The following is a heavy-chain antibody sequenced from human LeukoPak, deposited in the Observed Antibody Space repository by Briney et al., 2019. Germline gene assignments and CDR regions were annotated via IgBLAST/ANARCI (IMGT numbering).Heavy chain of an antibody. D-gene: IGHD3-10*01. CDR1: GDSVSSNSAA. Sequence: SQTLSLTCAISGDSVSSNSAAWNWIRQSPSRGLEWLGRAYYRSKWHSYYAPSVKSRITINPDTSKNQFSLQLKSVTPEDTAVYYCARMVGLVSDFWGQGTLVTVSS. CDR2: AYYRSKWHS. J-gene: IGHJ4*02. CDR3: ARMVGLVSDF. V-gene: IGHV6-1*01.